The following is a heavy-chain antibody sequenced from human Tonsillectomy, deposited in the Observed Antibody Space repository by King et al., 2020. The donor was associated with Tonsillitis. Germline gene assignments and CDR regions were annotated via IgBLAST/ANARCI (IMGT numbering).Heavy chain of an antibody. CDR2: INPNSGGT. J-gene: IGHJ3*02. CDR3: ARERLGDDAFDI. V-gene: IGHV1-2*02. CDR1: GYTFIGYH. D-gene: IGHD3-10*01. Sequence: HLVQSGAEVKKPGASVKVSCKASGYTFIGYHMNWVRQAPGQGLEWMGWINPNSGGTNYAQKFEGRVTMTRDTAISTAYMELSRLRSDDTAVYYCARERLGDDAFDIWGQGTIVTVSS.